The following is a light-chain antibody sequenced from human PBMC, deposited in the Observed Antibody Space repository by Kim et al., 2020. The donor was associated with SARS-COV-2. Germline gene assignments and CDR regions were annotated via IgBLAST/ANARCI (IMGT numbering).Light chain of an antibody. J-gene: IGLJ3*02. CDR1: SLTTYY. Sequence: ALGQTGRITCQEDSLTTYYASWYQQKPGQAPGLVMYGKNNRPLGIPDRFSGSSSGNTASSTITGAQAEDEGDYYCNSRDSSGNHLVFGGGTKLTVL. CDR3: NSRDSSGNHLV. CDR2: GKN. V-gene: IGLV3-19*01.